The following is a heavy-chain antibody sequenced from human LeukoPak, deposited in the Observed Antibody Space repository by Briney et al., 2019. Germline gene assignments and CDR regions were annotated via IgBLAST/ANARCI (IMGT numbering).Heavy chain of an antibody. CDR2: ISAYNGNT. D-gene: IGHD2-2*01. J-gene: IGHJ4*02. CDR1: GYTFTSYG. Sequence: AFVKVSCRASGYTFTSYGISWVRQAPGQGLEWMGWISAYNGNTNYAQTLQGRVTMTTDTSTRTAYMELRSLRSGDTAVYYCARVRTGYCSSISRPRNFDYWGQGTLVTVSS. V-gene: IGHV1-18*01. CDR3: ARVRTGYCSSISRPRNFDY.